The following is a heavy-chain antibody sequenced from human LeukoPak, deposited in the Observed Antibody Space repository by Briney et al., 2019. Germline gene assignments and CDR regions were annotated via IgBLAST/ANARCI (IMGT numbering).Heavy chain of an antibody. Sequence: GGSLRLSCAASGFTFSSYSMNWVRQAPGKGLEWVSSISSSSSYIYYADSVKGRFTISRDNAKNSLYLQMSSLRAEDTAVYYCASDLCGGDCYWFDPWGQGTLVTVSS. CDR1: GFTFSSYS. CDR2: ISSSSSYI. J-gene: IGHJ5*02. CDR3: ASDLCGGDCYWFDP. V-gene: IGHV3-21*01. D-gene: IGHD2-21*02.